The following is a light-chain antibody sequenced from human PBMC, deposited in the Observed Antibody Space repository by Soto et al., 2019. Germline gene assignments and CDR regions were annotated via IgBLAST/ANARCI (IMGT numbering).Light chain of an antibody. V-gene: IGKV3-20*01. J-gene: IGKJ3*01. CDR1: QSVPSTY. Sequence: EIGLTQSPGTLSLSPGERATISCRASQSVPSTYLAWYQQKPGQPPRLLIYGASNRATGIPDRFSGSGSGTDLALPISRLEPEDFTVYYCQQYHSLPTTFGPGTKVDI. CDR2: GAS. CDR3: QQYHSLPTT.